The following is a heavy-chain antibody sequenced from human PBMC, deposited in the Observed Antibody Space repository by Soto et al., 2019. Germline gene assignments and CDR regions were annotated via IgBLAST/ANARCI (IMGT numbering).Heavy chain of an antibody. V-gene: IGHV1-69*12. CDR1: GGTFSSYA. D-gene: IGHD6-13*01. CDR2: IIPIFGTA. Sequence: QVQLVQSGAEVKKPGSSVKVSCKASGGTFSSYAISWVRQAPGQGLEWMGGIIPIFGTANYAQKFQGRVTINADESTSTAYMELSSLRSEDTAVYYCARDDLAAAGTKYFDYWGQGTLVTVSS. J-gene: IGHJ4*02. CDR3: ARDDLAAAGTKYFDY.